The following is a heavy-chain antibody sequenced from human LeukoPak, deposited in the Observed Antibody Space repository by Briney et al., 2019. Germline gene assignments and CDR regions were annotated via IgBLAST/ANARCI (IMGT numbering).Heavy chain of an antibody. D-gene: IGHD2-21*02. CDR1: GGSISSSSYY. CDR2: IYYSGST. V-gene: IGHV4-39*01. CDR3: ARRSKVVVTANWFDP. Sequence: SETLFLTCTVSGGSISSSSYYWGWIRQPPGKGLEWIGSIYYSGSTYYNPSLKSRVTISVDTSKNQFSLKLSSVTAADTAVYYCARRSKVVVTANWFDPWGQGTLVTVSS. J-gene: IGHJ5*02.